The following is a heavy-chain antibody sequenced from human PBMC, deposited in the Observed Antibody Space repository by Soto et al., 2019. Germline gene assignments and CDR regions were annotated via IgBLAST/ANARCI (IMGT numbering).Heavy chain of an antibody. CDR1: GGTFSSYA. CDR3: ARDSYYDFWSGYYEKYYYGMDV. V-gene: IGHV1-69*13. Sequence: ASVKVSCKASGGTFSSYAISWVRQAPGQGLEWMGGIIPIFGTANYAQKFQGRVTITADESTSTAYMELSSLRSEDTAVYYCARDSYYDFWSGYYEKYYYGMDVWGQGTTVTVSS. D-gene: IGHD3-3*01. CDR2: IIPIFGTA. J-gene: IGHJ6*02.